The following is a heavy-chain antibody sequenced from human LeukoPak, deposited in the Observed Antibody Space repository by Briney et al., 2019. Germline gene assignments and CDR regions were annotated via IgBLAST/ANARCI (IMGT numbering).Heavy chain of an antibody. CDR3: ARKGDSGGYCYRGHFDY. J-gene: IGHJ4*02. CDR2: TYLYGTT. D-gene: IGHD3-22*01. Sequence: PSETLSLTCSVSIGSISSSKWWSWVRQSPVKGLEWIGETYLYGTTNYNPSLTSRVTMSVDTSKNQFSLKLNSVTAADTAVYYCARKGDSGGYCYRGHFDYWGQGTLVTVSS. CDR1: IGSISSSKW. V-gene: IGHV4-4*02.